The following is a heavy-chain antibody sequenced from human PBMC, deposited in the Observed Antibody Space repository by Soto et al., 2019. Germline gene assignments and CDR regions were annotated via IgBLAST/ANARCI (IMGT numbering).Heavy chain of an antibody. D-gene: IGHD3-10*01. CDR1: GYTFSSYD. CDR2: MNPNSGNT. CDR3: ASVRSYNGGARDH. J-gene: IGHJ4*02. V-gene: IGHV1-8*01. Sequence: QVQLVQSGAEVKKPGASVKVPCKASGYTFSSYDINWVRQATGQGLEWMGWMNPNSGNTGYAQKFQGRVTMTRNTSISTAYTEPSSLRVEDTAVYYCASVRSYNGGARDHWGQETLVTVSS.